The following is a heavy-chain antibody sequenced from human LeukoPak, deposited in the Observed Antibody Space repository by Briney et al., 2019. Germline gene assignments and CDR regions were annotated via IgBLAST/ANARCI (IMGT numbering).Heavy chain of an antibody. CDR3: ARDQGRRSGYPPGGGMDV. J-gene: IGHJ6*02. Sequence: KTGGSLRLSCAASGFTFSSYSMNWVRQAPGKGLEWVSSISSSSSYIYYADSVKGRFTISRDNAKNSLYLQMNSLRAEDTAVYYCARDQGRRSGYPPGGGMDVWGQGTTVTVSS. CDR1: GFTFSSYS. V-gene: IGHV3-21*01. CDR2: ISSSSSYI. D-gene: IGHD3-3*01.